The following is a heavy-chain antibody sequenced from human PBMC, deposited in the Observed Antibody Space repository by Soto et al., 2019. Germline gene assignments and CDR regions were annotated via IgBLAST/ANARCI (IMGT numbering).Heavy chain of an antibody. J-gene: IGHJ4*01. Sequence: PSETLSLTCAVSGGSISSGDYSWNWIRQPPGKGLEWIGYIYSGGSTNYNPSLRSRVTMSLDKSKNQLSLILYSVTAADTGVYYCARYSAASGTYYFDYWGQGTLVTVSS. CDR2: IYSGGST. CDR1: GGSISSGDYS. CDR3: ARYSAASGTYYFDY. V-gene: IGHV4-30-2*01. D-gene: IGHD6-13*01.